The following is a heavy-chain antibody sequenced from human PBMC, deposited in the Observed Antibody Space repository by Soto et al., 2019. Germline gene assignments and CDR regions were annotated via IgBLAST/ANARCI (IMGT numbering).Heavy chain of an antibody. CDR2: ISSSSSYI. D-gene: IGHD6-19*01. V-gene: IGHV3-21*01. CDR1: GFTFSSYR. CDR3: ARAGIRIALAGDFWY. J-gene: IGHJ4*02. Sequence: EVQLVESGGGLVKPGGSLRLSCAASGFTFSSYRMNWVRQAPGKGLEWVSSISSSSSYIYYADSVKGRFTISRDNAKNSLYLQMNSLRAEDTAVYYCARAGIRIALAGDFWYWGQGTLVTVSS.